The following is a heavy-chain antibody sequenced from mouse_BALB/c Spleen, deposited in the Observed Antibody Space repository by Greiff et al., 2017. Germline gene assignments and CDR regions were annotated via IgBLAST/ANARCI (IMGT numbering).Heavy chain of an antibody. CDR2: ISSGSSTI. J-gene: IGHJ4*01. CDR3: ARSHYYRYDRDYAMDY. CDR1: GFTFSSFG. V-gene: IGHV5-17*02. Sequence: EVQRVESGGGLVQPGGSRKLSCAASGFTFSSFGMHWVRQAPEKGLEWVAYISSGSSTIYYADTVKGRFTISRDNPKNTLFLQMTSLRSEDTAMYYCARSHYYRYDRDYAMDYWGQGTSVTVSS. D-gene: IGHD2-14*01.